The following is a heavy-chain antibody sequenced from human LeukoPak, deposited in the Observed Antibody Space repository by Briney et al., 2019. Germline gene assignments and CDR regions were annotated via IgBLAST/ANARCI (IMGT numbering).Heavy chain of an antibody. CDR1: GFTFIDYD. CDR3: ARGGIQVSGIDEFDY. D-gene: IGHD6-19*01. V-gene: IGHV3-13*01. J-gene: IGHJ4*02. Sequence: PGGSLRLSCAASGFTFIDYDMHWVRQVIGKGLKWVSAIGIRGDTHYSGSVKGRFTISRENAESSLYLQMNSLRAEDTAVYYCARGGIQVSGIDEFDYWGQGTLVTVSS. CDR2: IGIRGDT.